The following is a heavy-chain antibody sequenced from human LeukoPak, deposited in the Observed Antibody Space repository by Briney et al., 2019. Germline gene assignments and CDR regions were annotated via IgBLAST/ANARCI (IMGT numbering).Heavy chain of an antibody. CDR1: GFTFSSYS. V-gene: IGHV3-48*04. Sequence: GGSLRLSCAASGFTFSSYSMNWVRQAPGKGLEWVSYISSSSSTIYYADSVKGRFTISRDNAKNSLYLQMNSLRAEDTAVYYRARGGIITIFGVVPHPFDYWGQGTLVTVSS. D-gene: IGHD3-3*01. J-gene: IGHJ4*02. CDR3: ARGGIITIFGVVPHPFDY. CDR2: ISSSSSTI.